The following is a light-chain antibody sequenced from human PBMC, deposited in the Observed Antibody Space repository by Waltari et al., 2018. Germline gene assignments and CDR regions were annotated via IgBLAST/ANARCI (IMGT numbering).Light chain of an antibody. Sequence: QSALTQPASVSGSPGQSITISCTGTSSYVESYNLVSWYQHHPGKAPKLIIYEGIKRPSGVSNRFSGSESGNTASLTISGLQAEDEADYYCCSYAGTTIFYVFGTGTKVTV. CDR2: EGI. J-gene: IGLJ1*01. CDR1: SSYVESYNL. CDR3: CSYAGTTIFYV. V-gene: IGLV2-23*01.